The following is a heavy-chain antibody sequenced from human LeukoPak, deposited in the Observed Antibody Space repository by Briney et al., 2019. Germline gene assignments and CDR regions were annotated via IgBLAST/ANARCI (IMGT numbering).Heavy chain of an antibody. D-gene: IGHD3-3*01. Sequence: PGGSLRLSCAASGFTFSSYAMHWVRQAPGKGLQWVAVISYDGGNKYYADSVKGRFTISRDNSKNTLFLQMNSLRAEDTAPYYCAKSVAIYFYYGLDVWGQGTTVTVSS. CDR3: AKSVAIYFYYGLDV. J-gene: IGHJ6*02. CDR1: GFTFSSYA. CDR2: ISYDGGNK. V-gene: IGHV3-30*04.